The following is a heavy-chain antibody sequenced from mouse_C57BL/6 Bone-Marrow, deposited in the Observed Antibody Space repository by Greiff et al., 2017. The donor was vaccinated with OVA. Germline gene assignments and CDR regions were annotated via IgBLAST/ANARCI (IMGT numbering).Heavy chain of an antibody. CDR1: GYTFTDYY. D-gene: IGHD2-3*01. CDR3: ARGGYYDGYLWFAY. Sequence: VQRVESGPELVKPGASVKISCKASGYTFTDYYINWVKQRPGQGLEWIGWIFPGSGSTYYNEKFKGKATLTVDKSSSTAYMLLSSLTSEDSAVYFCARGGYYDGYLWFAYWGQGTLVTVSA. CDR2: IFPGSGST. V-gene: IGHV1-75*01. J-gene: IGHJ3*01.